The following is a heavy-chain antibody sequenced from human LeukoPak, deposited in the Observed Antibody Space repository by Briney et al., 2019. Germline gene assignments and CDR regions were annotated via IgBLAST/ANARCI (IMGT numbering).Heavy chain of an antibody. CDR2: IYSGGST. D-gene: IGHD5-18*01. V-gene: IGHV3-53*05. CDR3: TKDRSYGRSYFDY. Sequence: GGSLRLSCAASGFTVSNNYMSWVRQAPGKGLGWVSVIYSGGSTYYADSAKGRFTISRDSSKNTLYLQMNSLRIEDTAVYYCTKDRSYGRSYFDYWGQGALVTVAS. CDR1: GFTVSNNY. J-gene: IGHJ4*02.